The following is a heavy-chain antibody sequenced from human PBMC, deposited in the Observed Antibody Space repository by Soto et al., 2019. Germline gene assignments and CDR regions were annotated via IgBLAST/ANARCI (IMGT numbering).Heavy chain of an antibody. CDR1: GGSISSYY. CDR3: ASGFAYYYDSSGYYPFDY. V-gene: IGHV4-59*01. Sequence: SETLSLTCTVSGGSISSYYWSWIRQPPGKGLEWIGYIYYSGSTNYSPSLKSRVSISVDTSKNQFSLWLSSVTAADMAVYYCASGFAYYYDSSGYYPFDYWGQGTLVTVSS. D-gene: IGHD3-22*01. J-gene: IGHJ4*02. CDR2: IYYSGST.